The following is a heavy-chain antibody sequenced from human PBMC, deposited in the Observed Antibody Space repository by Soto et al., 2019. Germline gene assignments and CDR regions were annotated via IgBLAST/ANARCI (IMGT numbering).Heavy chain of an antibody. CDR1: GYTFSSYY. Sequence: QVQLVQSGAEVKKPGASVKVSCKASGYTFSSYYIHWVRQAPGKGLAWIGIINPNGGSTNYAQNFKGRLTVTRETSTSTVYMALSALTSDDTAMYYCARGLGLGDCWGQGTLVTVSS. D-gene: IGHD3-9*01. J-gene: IGHJ4*02. CDR2: INPNGGST. V-gene: IGHV1-46*01. CDR3: ARGLGLGDC.